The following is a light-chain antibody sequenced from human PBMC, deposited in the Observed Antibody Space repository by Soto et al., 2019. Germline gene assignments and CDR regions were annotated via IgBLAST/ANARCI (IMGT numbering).Light chain of an antibody. CDR1: SSDVGGYNY. CDR3: SSYTSSSTPV. CDR2: DVS. J-gene: IGLJ2*01. V-gene: IGLV2-14*01. Sequence: QSALTQPASVSGSPGQSITISCTGTSSDVGGYNYVSWYQQHPGKAPKLMIYDVSNRPSGVSNRFSGSKSGNTASLTISGLQAEAGADYYCSSYTSSSTPVFGGGTKLTVL.